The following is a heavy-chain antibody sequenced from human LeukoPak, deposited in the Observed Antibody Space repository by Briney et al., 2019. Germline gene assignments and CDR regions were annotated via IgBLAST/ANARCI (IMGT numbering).Heavy chain of an antibody. D-gene: IGHD3-10*01. CDR2: MNPNSGNT. Sequence: ASVKVSCKASGYTFTSYDINWVRQATGQGLEWMGWMNPNSGNTGYAQKFQGRVTMTRNTSISTAYMELSRLRSDDTAVYYCASDKVQNQWFGESGLTDWGQGTLVTVSS. V-gene: IGHV1-8*01. CDR1: GYTFTSYD. J-gene: IGHJ4*02. CDR3: ASDKVQNQWFGESGLTD.